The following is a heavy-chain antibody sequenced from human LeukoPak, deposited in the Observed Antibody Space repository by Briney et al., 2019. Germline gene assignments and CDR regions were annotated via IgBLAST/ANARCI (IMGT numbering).Heavy chain of an antibody. CDR2: IYYSGRT. Sequence: PSETLSLTCTVCDGSMSGYYWSWIRQPRGKGLEGIGYIYYSGRTNYNPSLKRRVTISVDTSKNQFSLKVSSVTAADTAVYYCVRHQGTSGTTAYFDYWGQGTLVTVSS. J-gene: IGHJ4*02. CDR1: DGSMSGYY. CDR3: VRHQGTSGTTAYFDY. V-gene: IGHV4-59*08. D-gene: IGHD1-1*01.